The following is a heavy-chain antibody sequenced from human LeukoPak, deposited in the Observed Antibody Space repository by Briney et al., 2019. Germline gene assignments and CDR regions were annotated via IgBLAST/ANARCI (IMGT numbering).Heavy chain of an antibody. J-gene: IGHJ4*02. CDR3: AKGDRSGYDYFDY. CDR1: GFTLNSYG. D-gene: IGHD3-22*01. Sequence: GGSLRLSCAASGFTLNSYGMNWVRQAPGKGLEWVSLISGSGGSTYYTDSVKGRFTISRDNSKNTVYLQMNSLRAEDTAVYYCAKGDRSGYDYFDYWGQGTLVTVSS. V-gene: IGHV3-23*01. CDR2: ISGSGGST.